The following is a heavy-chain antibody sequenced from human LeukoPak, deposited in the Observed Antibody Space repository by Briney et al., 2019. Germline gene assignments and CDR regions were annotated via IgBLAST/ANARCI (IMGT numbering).Heavy chain of an antibody. Sequence: ASVKVSCKASGYTFTGYYMHWVRQAPGQGLEWMGWINPNSGDTNYAQKFQGRVTMTRDTSISTAYMELSRLRSDDTAVYYCASERNYYDTSGYYYAGVDYWGQGTLVTVSS. D-gene: IGHD3-22*01. CDR3: ASERNYYDTSGYYYAGVDY. CDR1: GYTFTGYY. V-gene: IGHV1-2*02. J-gene: IGHJ4*02. CDR2: INPNSGDT.